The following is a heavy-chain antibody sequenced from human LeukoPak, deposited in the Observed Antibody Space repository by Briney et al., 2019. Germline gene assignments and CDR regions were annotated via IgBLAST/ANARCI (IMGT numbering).Heavy chain of an antibody. D-gene: IGHD6-19*01. J-gene: IGHJ4*02. CDR3: ARLAVPYRFDY. V-gene: IGHV1-2*06. CDR1: GYTFTGYY. Sequence: ASVKVSCKASGYTFTGYYLHWVRQAPGQGLEWMGRINPNSGGTNYAQKFQGRVTMTRDTSISTAYMELSRLRFDDTAVYHCARLAVPYRFDYWGQGTLVTVSS. CDR2: INPNSGGT.